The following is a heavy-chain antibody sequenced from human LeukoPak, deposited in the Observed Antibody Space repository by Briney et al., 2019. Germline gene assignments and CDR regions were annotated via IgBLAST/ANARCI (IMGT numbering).Heavy chain of an antibody. J-gene: IGHJ4*02. CDR3: ARDLTGDPAAYFDF. V-gene: IGHV1-2*02. D-gene: IGHD3-9*01. CDR2: INPDSGGT. Sequence: ASVKVSCKASGYTFTGYHIHWVRQAPGQGLEWMGWINPDSGGTNFPQNFQGRVIMTRDTSISTAYMEISWLRSDDTAVYYCARDLTGDPAAYFDFWGQGTLVTVSS. CDR1: GYTFTGYH.